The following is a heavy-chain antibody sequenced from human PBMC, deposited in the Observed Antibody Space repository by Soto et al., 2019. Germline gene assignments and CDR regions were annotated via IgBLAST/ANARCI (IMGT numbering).Heavy chain of an antibody. CDR3: ARWGKQWLY. D-gene: IGHD6-19*01. CDR2: ISSSSSTI. J-gene: IGHJ4*02. Sequence: GGSLRLSCAASGFTFSSYSMNWVRQAPGKGLEWVSYISSSSSTIYYADSVKGRFTISRDNAKNSLYLQMNSLRAEDTAVYYCARWGKQWLYWGQGTLVTVSS. V-gene: IGHV3-48*04. CDR1: GFTFSSYS.